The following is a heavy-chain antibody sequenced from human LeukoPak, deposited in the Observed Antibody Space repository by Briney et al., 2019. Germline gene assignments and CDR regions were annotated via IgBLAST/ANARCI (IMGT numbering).Heavy chain of an antibody. CDR2: INPNSGGT. CDR1: GYTFTGYY. Sequence: ASLKVSCKASGYTFTGYYMHWVRQAPGQGLEWMGWINPNSGGTNYAQKFQGRVTMTRDTSISTAYMELSRLRSDDTAVYYCARDPLVGATTKGYYYYMDVWGKGTTVTVSS. V-gene: IGHV1-2*02. D-gene: IGHD1-26*01. J-gene: IGHJ6*03. CDR3: ARDPLVGATTKGYYYYMDV.